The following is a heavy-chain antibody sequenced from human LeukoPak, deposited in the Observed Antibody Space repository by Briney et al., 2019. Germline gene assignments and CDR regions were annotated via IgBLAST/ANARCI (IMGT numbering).Heavy chain of an antibody. J-gene: IGHJ6*02. V-gene: IGHV1-69*13. CDR3: ARYSSSPPYYYYYGMDV. CDR2: IIPIFGTA. CDR1: GGTFSSYA. D-gene: IGHD6-6*01. Sequence: SVKVSCKASGGTFSSYAISWVRQAPGQGLEWMGGIIPIFGTANYAQEFQGRVTITADESTSTAYMELSSLRSEDTAVYYCARYSSSPPYYYYYGMDVWGQGTTVTVSS.